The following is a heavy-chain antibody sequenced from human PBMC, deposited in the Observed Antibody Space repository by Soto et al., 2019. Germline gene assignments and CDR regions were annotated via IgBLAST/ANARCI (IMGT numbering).Heavy chain of an antibody. CDR2: IDWDDDK. CDR3: ARIQRYSSGYRVKNFYYMDV. Sequence: SGPTLVNPTQTLTLTCTFSGFSLSTSGMCVSWIRQPPGKALEWLARIDWDDDKYYSTSLKTRLTISKDTSKNQVVLTMTNMDPVDTATYYCARIQRYSSGYRVKNFYYMDVWGKGTTVTVSS. J-gene: IGHJ6*03. D-gene: IGHD6-19*01. CDR1: GFSLSTSGMC. V-gene: IGHV2-70*11.